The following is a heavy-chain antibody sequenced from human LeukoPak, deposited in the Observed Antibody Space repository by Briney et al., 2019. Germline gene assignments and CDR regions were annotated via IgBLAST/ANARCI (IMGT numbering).Heavy chain of an antibody. CDR3: AKEAKYSSRWYSHY. V-gene: IGHV1-18*01. Sequence: ASVKVSCKASGYTFTIYGISWVRQAPGQGLEWMGWISAYNGNTNYAQKLQGRVTMTTDTSTSTAYMELRSLRSDDTAVYYCAKEAKYSSRWYSHYWGQGTLVTVSS. CDR2: ISAYNGNT. CDR1: GYTFTIYG. D-gene: IGHD6-19*01. J-gene: IGHJ4*02.